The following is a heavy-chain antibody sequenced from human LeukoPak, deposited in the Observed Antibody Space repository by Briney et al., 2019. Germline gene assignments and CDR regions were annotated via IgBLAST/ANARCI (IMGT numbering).Heavy chain of an antibody. J-gene: IGHJ6*03. D-gene: IGHD3-3*01. Sequence: ASVKLSCKVSGHTLTELSMHWVRQAPGKGLEWMGGLDPEEGEIVYAQKFLGRVTMTEDISTDTIYMELSSLRSEDTAVYYCVTARTFDYWSGSAYYFMDVWGKGTTVIVAS. V-gene: IGHV1-24*01. CDR3: VTARTFDYWSGSAYYFMDV. CDR2: LDPEEGEI. CDR1: GHTLTELS.